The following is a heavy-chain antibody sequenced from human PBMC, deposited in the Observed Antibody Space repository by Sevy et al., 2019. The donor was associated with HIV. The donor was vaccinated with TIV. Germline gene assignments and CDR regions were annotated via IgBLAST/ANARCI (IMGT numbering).Heavy chain of an antibody. D-gene: IGHD6-25*01. Sequence: HSETLSLTCTVSGDSIISSHWWSWFRQTPGKGLEWIGDMYHRGTTNYNPSLKTRVIISVDKSKNQFFLKLTSVTAADTAVYYCAAAAGTDILGYYFGSWGQGSSVTVSS. CDR3: AAAAGTDILGYYFGS. J-gene: IGHJ4*02. CDR1: GDSIISSHW. CDR2: MYHRGTT. V-gene: IGHV4-4*02.